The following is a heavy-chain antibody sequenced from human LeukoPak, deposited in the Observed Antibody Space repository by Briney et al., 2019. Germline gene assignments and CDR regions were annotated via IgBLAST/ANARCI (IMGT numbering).Heavy chain of an antibody. CDR1: GFTFITVC. V-gene: IGHV3-7*01. J-gene: IGHJ4*02. Sequence: QTGGSLRLSCAGFGFTFITVCIRWGRQAPRGGREWGASIKENGSETYYVDSMKGRFPLSTDNPKSSLYLQMDSLRAEDTAVYYCARGGTFVSDYWGQGTLVTVSS. D-gene: IGHD1-1*01. CDR2: IKENGSET. CDR3: ARGGTFVSDY.